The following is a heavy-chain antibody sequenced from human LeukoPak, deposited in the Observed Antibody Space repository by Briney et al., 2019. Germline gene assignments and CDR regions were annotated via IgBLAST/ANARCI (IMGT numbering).Heavy chain of an antibody. CDR3: ARAAAKYYYGMDV. CDR2: INHSGST. J-gene: IGHJ6*04. D-gene: IGHD6-13*01. CDR1: GGSFSGYY. Sequence: SETLSLTCAVYGGSFSGYYWSWIRQPPGKGLEWIGEINHSGSTNYNPSLKSRVTISVDTSKSQFSLKLSSVTAADTAVYYCARAAAKYYYGMDVWGKGTTVTVSS. V-gene: IGHV4-34*01.